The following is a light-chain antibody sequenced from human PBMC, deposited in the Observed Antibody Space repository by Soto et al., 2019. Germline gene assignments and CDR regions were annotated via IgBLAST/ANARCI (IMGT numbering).Light chain of an antibody. J-gene: IGLJ2*01. CDR1: SSDVGGYNF. V-gene: IGLV2-8*01. CDR2: EVS. Sequence: SALTQPPSASGSPGQSVTISCTGTSSDVGGYNFVSWYQQHPGKAPKLMIYEVSKRTSGVPDRFSGSKSGNTASLTVSGLQADDEADYYCTSYAGSNIPVVFGGGTKLTVL. CDR3: TSYAGSNIPVV.